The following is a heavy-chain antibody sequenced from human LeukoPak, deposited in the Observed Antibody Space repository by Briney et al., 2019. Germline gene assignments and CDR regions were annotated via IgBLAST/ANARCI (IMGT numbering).Heavy chain of an antibody. CDR1: GGSINSYSYY. Sequence: ASETLSLTCTVSGGSINSYSYYWGWIRQPPGEGLEWVGSISYSGSTYYNPSLKSRVTIFIDTSKSQFSLRLSSVTAADTAVYYCARLPGRGYYFDYWGQGTLVTVSS. J-gene: IGHJ4*02. CDR2: ISYSGST. CDR3: ARLPGRGYYFDY. V-gene: IGHV4-39*01. D-gene: IGHD1-26*01.